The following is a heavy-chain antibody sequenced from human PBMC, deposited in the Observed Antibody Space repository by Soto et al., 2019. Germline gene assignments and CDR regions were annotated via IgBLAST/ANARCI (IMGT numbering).Heavy chain of an antibody. Sequence: SETLSLTCTVSGGSISGSYWSWIRQPPGKGLELIGYIYYSGATIYNPSLESRVTISVDKSKSQFSLKLTAVSAADTAVYYCARGDSDLNPPFDYWGQGTLVTVSS. CDR1: GGSISGSY. V-gene: IGHV4-59*01. CDR2: IYYSGAT. D-gene: IGHD3-9*01. J-gene: IGHJ4*02. CDR3: ARGDSDLNPPFDY.